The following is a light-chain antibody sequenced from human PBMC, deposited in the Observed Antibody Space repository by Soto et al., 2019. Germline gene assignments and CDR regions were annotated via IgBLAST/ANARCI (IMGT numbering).Light chain of an antibody. CDR1: QSISSY. Sequence: DIQMTQSPSSLSASVGDRVTITCRASQSISSYLNWYQQKPGKAPKLLIYAASSLQSGVPSRFSGSGSGTDFTLTIISLQPEDFATYDCQHSYSTLYTFGQGTKLEIK. CDR3: QHSYSTLYT. V-gene: IGKV1-39*01. CDR2: AAS. J-gene: IGKJ2*01.